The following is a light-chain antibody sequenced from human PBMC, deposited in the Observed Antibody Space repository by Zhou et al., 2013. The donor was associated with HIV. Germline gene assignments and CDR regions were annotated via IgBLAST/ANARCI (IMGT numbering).Light chain of an antibody. CDR1: QGISSA. CDR2: DAS. CDR3: QQYYDSLWT. V-gene: IGKV1-13*02. Sequence: AIQLTQSPSSLSASVGDRVTITCRASQGISSALAWYQQKPGKAPKLLIYDASSLESGVPSRFSGSGSGTDFTLTISSLQPEDFATYYCQQYYDSLWTFGQGTKVESK. J-gene: IGKJ1*01.